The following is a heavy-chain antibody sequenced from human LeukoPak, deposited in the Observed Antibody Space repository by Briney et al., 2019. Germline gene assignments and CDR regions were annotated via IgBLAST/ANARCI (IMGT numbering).Heavy chain of an antibody. CDR2: ISSSSSYI. V-gene: IGHV3-21*01. CDR3: ARDRIWDY. J-gene: IGHJ4*02. Sequence: GGALRLSCAGSGFTFSSYSMNWVRQAPGKGLEWVASISSSSSYIYYADSVKGRFTISRDNAKNSLYLQMTRLRAEDTAVYYCARDRIWDYWGQGTLVTVSS. CDR1: GFTFSSYS.